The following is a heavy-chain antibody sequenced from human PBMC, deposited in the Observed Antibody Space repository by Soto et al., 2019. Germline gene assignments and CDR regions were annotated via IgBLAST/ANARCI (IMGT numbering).Heavy chain of an antibody. V-gene: IGHV3-23*01. CDR2: IGGGDDI. CDR3: AKDSISDNGIYDALAV. CDR1: GFTFSHYA. J-gene: IGHJ6*01. D-gene: IGHD3-3*01. Sequence: PGGSLRLSCEASGFTFSHYAMAWVRQSPGEGPEWVSTIGGGDDIFYAESVQGRFIISRDDSRSTMYLQMDNLRVEDTAIYFCAKDSISDNGIYDALAVSGQG.